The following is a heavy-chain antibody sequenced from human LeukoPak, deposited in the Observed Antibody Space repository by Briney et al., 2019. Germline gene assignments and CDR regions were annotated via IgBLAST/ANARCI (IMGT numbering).Heavy chain of an antibody. D-gene: IGHD5-24*01. CDR2: IIPIFGTA. Sequence: SVKVSCKASGGTFSSYAISWVRQAPGQGLEWMGGIIPIFGTANYAQKLQGRVTITTDESTSTAYMELSSLRSEDTAVYYCARSRDGYNGEDYWGQGTLVTVSS. CDR3: ARSRDGYNGEDY. CDR1: GGTFSSYA. J-gene: IGHJ4*02. V-gene: IGHV1-69*05.